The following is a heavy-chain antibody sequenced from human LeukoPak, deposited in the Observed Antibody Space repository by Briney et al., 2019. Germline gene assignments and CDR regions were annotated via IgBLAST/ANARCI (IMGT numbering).Heavy chain of an antibody. Sequence: PGGSLRLSCAASGFTFSSYAMSWVRQAPGKGLEAPGKGLEWVSTISASGHATYYPDSVRGRFTIPRDNSKSTLHLQMDSLRAEDSALYYCAKWPEGATPKFHHWGQGTLVTVSS. V-gene: IGHV3-23*01. CDR3: AKWPEGATPKFHH. J-gene: IGHJ4*02. CDR1: GFTFSSYA. CDR2: ISASGHAT. D-gene: IGHD1-26*01.